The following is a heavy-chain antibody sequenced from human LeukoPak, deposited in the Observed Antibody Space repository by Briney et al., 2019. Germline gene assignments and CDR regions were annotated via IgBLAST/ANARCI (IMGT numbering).Heavy chain of an antibody. J-gene: IGHJ4*02. CDR3: ARVSFNGRNDY. CDR1: GYSISSGYY. Sequence: SETLSLTCTVSGYSISSGYYWGWIRQPPGKGLEWIGSIYHSGSTYYNPSLKSRFTISIDTSKNHFSLKLSSVTAADTAVYYCARVSFNGRNDYWGQGTLVTVSS. CDR2: IYHSGST. V-gene: IGHV4-38-2*02.